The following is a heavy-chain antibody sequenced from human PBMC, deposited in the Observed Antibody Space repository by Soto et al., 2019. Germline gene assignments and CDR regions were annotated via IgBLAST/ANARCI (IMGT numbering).Heavy chain of an antibody. CDR2: INHSGST. CDR1: GGSFSGYY. D-gene: IGHD6-19*01. CDR3: ASPGYSSGWHQQAPYYFDY. V-gene: IGHV4-34*01. J-gene: IGHJ4*02. Sequence: SETLSLTCAVYGGSFSGYYWSWIRQPPGKGLEWIGEINHSGSTNYNPSLKSRVTISVDTSKNQFSLKLSSVTAADTAVYYCASPGYSSGWHQQAPYYFDYWGQGTLVTVSS.